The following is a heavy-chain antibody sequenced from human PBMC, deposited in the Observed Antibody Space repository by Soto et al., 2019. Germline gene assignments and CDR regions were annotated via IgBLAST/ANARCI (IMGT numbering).Heavy chain of an antibody. V-gene: IGHV3-7*05. CDR2: IKQDGSEK. Sequence: PRLSCAASGFTFSSYWMSWVRQAPGKGLEWVANIKQDGSEKYYVDSVKGRFTISRDNAKNSLYLQMNSLRAEDTAVYYCARDYGPISSSWYDPSFDFWGQGTLVTVSS. CDR3: ARDYGPISSSWYDPSFDF. D-gene: IGHD6-13*01. CDR1: GFTFSSYW. J-gene: IGHJ4*02.